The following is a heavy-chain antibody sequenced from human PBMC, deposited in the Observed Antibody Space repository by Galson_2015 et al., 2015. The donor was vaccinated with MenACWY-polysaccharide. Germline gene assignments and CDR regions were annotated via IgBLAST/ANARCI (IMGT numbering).Heavy chain of an antibody. J-gene: IGHJ3*01. Sequence: SLRLSCAASGLTAAGNPFSGSGLRWVRRAPGKGLEWLAVVQDEGSNKENANSMMGRFSISRANSKNTLYLEMKRLRADDTAVYYGARDGSRIVCHAFYFLCQGTMVAASS. D-gene: IGHD2-21*01. CDR3: ARDGSRIVCHAFYF. CDR1: GLTAAGNPFSGSG. V-gene: IGHV3-33*01. CDR2: VQDEGSNK.